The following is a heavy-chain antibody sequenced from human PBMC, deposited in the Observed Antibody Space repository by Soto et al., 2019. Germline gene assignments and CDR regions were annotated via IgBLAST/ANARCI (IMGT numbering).Heavy chain of an antibody. V-gene: IGHV1-69*13. CDR1: GGTFSSYA. D-gene: IGHD3-3*01. Sequence: SVKVSCKASGGTFSSYAISWVRQAPGQGLEWMGGIIPIFGTANYAQKFQGRVTITADESTSTAYMELSSLRSEDTAVYYCARRTTIFSWFDPWGQGTLVTVSS. CDR3: ARRTTIFSWFDP. CDR2: IIPIFGTA. J-gene: IGHJ5*02.